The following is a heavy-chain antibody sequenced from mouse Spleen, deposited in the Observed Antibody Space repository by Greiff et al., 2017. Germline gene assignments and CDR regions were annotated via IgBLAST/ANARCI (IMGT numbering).Heavy chain of an antibody. CDR1: GYTFTSYW. D-gene: IGHD2-3*01. V-gene: IGHV1-64*01. CDR3: ARPLYDGYAGFAY. J-gene: IGHJ3*01. Sequence: QVQLQQPGAELVKPGASVKLSCKASGYTFTSYWMHWVKQRPGQGLEWIGMIHPNSGSTNYNEKFKSKATLTVDKSSSTAYMQLSSLTSEDSAVYYCARPLYDGYAGFAYWGQGTLVTVSA. CDR2: IHPNSGST.